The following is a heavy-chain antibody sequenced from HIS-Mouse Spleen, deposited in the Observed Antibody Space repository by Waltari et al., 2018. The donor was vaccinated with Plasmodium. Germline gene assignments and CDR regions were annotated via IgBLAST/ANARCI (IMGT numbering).Heavy chain of an antibody. V-gene: IGHV4-39*01. CDR3: ARRGGSYYYFDY. Sequence: QLQLQESGPGLVKPSETLSLTCTVSGGSSSSSSYYWGWFRQPPGKGLEWIGSIYYSGSTYYNPSLKSRVTISVDTSKNQFSLKLSSVTAADTAVYYCARRGGSYYYFDYWGQGTLVTVSS. D-gene: IGHD1-26*01. CDR2: IYYSGST. J-gene: IGHJ4*02. CDR1: GGSSSSSSYY.